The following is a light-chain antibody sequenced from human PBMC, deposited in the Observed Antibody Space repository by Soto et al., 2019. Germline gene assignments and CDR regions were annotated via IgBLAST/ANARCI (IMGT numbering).Light chain of an antibody. CDR3: QQYSDFLIS. V-gene: IGKV1-5*01. Sequence: DIQMTQSPSPLSASVGDRATITCRASQSISRSLAWYQQKPGKAPNLLINDASSLEVGVPSRFSGSGFGTEFTLTITNLQPADFATYYCQQYSDFLISFGPGTTVDFK. CDR1: QSISRS. CDR2: DAS. J-gene: IGKJ3*01.